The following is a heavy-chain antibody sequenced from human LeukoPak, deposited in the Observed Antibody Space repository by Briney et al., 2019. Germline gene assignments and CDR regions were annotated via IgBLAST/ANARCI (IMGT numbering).Heavy chain of an antibody. Sequence: GASVKVSCKASGYTFTGYYMHWVRQAPGQGLEWMGRINPNSGGTNYAQKFQGRVTMTRDTSISTAYMELSRLRSDDTAVYYCARPSGGGYYYEPNDAFDIWGQGTMVTVSS. CDR3: ARPSGGGYYYEPNDAFDI. CDR1: GYTFTGYY. D-gene: IGHD3-22*01. V-gene: IGHV1-2*06. J-gene: IGHJ3*02. CDR2: INPNSGGT.